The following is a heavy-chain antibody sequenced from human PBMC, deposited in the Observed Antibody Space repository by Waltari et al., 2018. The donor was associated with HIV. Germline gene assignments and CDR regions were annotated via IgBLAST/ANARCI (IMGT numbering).Heavy chain of an antibody. CDR1: GSSISGAYS. D-gene: IGHD3-22*01. V-gene: IGHV4-38-2*01. CDR2: IHHSGRT. J-gene: IGHJ3*02. Sequence: HVQLQESGPGLVKPSETLSLTCVVSGSSISGAYSGGWIRQSPGKGLEWIGSIHHSGRTYHNPSLKSRVTISVDASKSQFSLKLTSATAADTAIYYCARVRITLIVAGPFDMWGQGTLVTVSS. CDR3: ARVRITLIVAGPFDM.